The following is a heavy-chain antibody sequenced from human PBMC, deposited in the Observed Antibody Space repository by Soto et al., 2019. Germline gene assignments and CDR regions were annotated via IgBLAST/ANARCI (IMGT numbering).Heavy chain of an antibody. CDR1: GGSISSSNW. Sequence: QVQLQESGPGLVKPSGTLSLTCAVSGGSISSSNWWSWVRQPPGKGLEWIGEIYHSGSTNYNPSLKSRVTISVDKSKNQFSLKLSSVTAADTAVYYCAREHCSSTRCYTGNNWFDPWGQGTLVTVSS. J-gene: IGHJ5*02. D-gene: IGHD2-2*02. CDR2: IYHSGST. CDR3: AREHCSSTRCYTGNNWFDP. V-gene: IGHV4-4*02.